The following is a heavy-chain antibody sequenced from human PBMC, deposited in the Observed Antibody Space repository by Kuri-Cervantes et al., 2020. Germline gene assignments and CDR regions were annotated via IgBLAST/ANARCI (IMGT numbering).Heavy chain of an antibody. J-gene: IGHJ4*02. D-gene: IGHD6-13*01. Sequence: SETLSLTCTVSGGSISSSSYYWGWIRQPPGKGLEWIGEINHSGSTNYNPSLKSRVTISVDTSKNQFSLKLSSVTAADTAMYYCARHLISGAAAGSIDSWGQGTLVTVSS. CDR2: INHSGST. CDR3: ARHLISGAAAGSIDS. V-gene: IGHV4-39*01. CDR1: GGSISSSSYY.